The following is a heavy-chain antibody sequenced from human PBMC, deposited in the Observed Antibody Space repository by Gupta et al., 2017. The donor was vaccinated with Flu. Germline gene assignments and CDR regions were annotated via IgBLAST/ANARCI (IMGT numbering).Heavy chain of an antibody. V-gene: IGHV3-7*01. CDR2: MNQDGTEK. J-gene: IGHJ6*04. D-gene: IGHD5-12*01. CDR3: VRERGLDV. CDR1: GFTFTTCL. Sequence: EQLVEAGGGLVQPGGSLRLYCVGSGFTFTTCLHSWVRQARGKGPEWVANMNQDGTEKYYMDSVKGRFTVSRDNAKNTLYLQMNSLRDEDTAVYYCVRERGLDVWGKGTTVTVSS.